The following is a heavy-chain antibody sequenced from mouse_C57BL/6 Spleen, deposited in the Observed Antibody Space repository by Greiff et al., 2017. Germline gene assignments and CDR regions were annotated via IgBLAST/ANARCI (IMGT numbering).Heavy chain of an antibody. V-gene: IGHV1-69*01. CDR1: GYTFTSYW. Sequence: QVQLQQPGAELVMPGASVKLSCKASGYTFTSYWMHWVKQRPGQGLEWIGEIDPSASYTNYNQKFKGKSTLTVDKSSSTAYMQLSSLTSEDSAVYYCTRGCYFDYWGQGTTLTVSS. CDR2: IDPSASYT. CDR3: TRGCYFDY. J-gene: IGHJ2*01.